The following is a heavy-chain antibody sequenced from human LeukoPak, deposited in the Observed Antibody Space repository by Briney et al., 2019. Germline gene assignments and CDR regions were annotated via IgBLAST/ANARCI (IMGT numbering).Heavy chain of an antibody. CDR3: ASVPYYYDSSGYYYVRGWFDP. CDR1: GGSISSYY. CDR2: IYYSGST. D-gene: IGHD3-22*01. V-gene: IGHV4-59*01. Sequence: SETLSLTCTVSGGSISSYYWSWIRQPPGKGLEWIGYIYYSGSTNYNPSLKSRVTISVDTSKNQFSLKLSSVTAADTAVYYCASVPYYYDSSGYYYVRGWFDPWGQGTLVTVSS. J-gene: IGHJ5*02.